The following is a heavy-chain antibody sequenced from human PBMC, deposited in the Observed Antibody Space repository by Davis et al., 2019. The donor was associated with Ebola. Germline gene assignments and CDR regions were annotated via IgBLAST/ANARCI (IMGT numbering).Heavy chain of an antibody. CDR1: GFTVSNNY. J-gene: IGHJ6*02. Sequence: PGGSLRLSCAASGFTVSNNYMSWVRQAPGKGLEWVSVIFGGGSTYYADSVRGRFSASRDNSKNTLFLQMNSLRAEDTAVYYCARDLRAIGMDVWGQGTTVTVSS. CDR3: ARDLRAIGMDV. V-gene: IGHV3-66*01. D-gene: IGHD5/OR15-5a*01. CDR2: IFGGGST.